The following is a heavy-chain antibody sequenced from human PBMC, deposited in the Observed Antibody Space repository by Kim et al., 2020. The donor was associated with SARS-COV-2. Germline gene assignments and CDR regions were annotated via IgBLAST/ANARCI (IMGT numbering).Heavy chain of an antibody. CDR2: MNPNSGNT. CDR1: GYTFTSYD. CDR3: ARGLRGYSYGYPFRRGVHGMDV. Sequence: ASVKVSCKASGYTFTSYDINWVRQATGQGLEWMGWMNPNSGNTGYAQKFQGRVTMTRNTSISTAYMELSSLRSEDTAVYYCARGLRGYSYGYPFRRGVHGMDVWGQGTTVTVSS. D-gene: IGHD5-18*01. J-gene: IGHJ6*02. V-gene: IGHV1-8*01.